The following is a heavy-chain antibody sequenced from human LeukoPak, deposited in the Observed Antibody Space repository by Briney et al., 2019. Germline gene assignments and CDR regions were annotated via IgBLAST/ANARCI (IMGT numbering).Heavy chain of an antibody. CDR2: INTNTGNP. Sequence: GASMKISCKTSGYTFTSYAMNWVRQAPGQGLEWMGWINTNTGNPTYARGFTGRSVFSLDTSVSTAYLQISSLKAEDTAVYYCARSNNDGDYLGVGFDYWGQGTLVTVSS. CDR3: ARSNNDGDYLGVGFDY. CDR1: GYTFTSYA. D-gene: IGHD4-17*01. V-gene: IGHV7-4-1*02. J-gene: IGHJ4*02.